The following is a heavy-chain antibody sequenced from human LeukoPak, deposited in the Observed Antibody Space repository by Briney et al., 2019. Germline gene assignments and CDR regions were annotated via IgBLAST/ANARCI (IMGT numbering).Heavy chain of an antibody. CDR2: ISAYNGNT. Sequence: GASVKVSCKASGYTFPTYHISWVRQAPGQGLEWMGWISAYNGNTNYAQKLQGRVTMTTDTSTSTAYMELRSLRSDDTAVYYCARDFPNTVTTRHLDYWGQGTLVTVSS. CDR3: ARDFPNTVTTRHLDY. V-gene: IGHV1-18*01. J-gene: IGHJ4*02. CDR1: GYTFPTYH. D-gene: IGHD4-17*01.